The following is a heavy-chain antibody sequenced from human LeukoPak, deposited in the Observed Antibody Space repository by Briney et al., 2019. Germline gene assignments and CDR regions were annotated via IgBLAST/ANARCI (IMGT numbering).Heavy chain of an antibody. CDR3: ATAYGDFRAEGRYLDS. Sequence: SETLSLTCTVSGGSISSYYWSWIRQPPGKGLEWIGYIYYSGSTNYNPSLRSRVTISIDTSRKHFFLKLKSVTAADTAVYYCATAYGDFRAEGRYLDSWGRGTLVTVSS. V-gene: IGHV4-59*01. CDR1: GGSISSYY. J-gene: IGHJ4*02. CDR2: IYYSGST. D-gene: IGHD4-17*01.